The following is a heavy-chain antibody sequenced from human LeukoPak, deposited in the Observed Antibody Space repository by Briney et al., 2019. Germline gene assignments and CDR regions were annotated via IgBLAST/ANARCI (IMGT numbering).Heavy chain of an antibody. CDR1: GYTLTELS. D-gene: IGHD6-13*01. V-gene: IGHV1-24*01. CDR2: FDPEDGET. Sequence: ASVKVSCKVSGYTLTELSMHWVRQAPGKGLEWMGGFDPEDGETIYAQKFQGRVTMTEDTSTDTAYMELSSLRSEDTAVYYCATVTAAAGRAGDYWGQETLVTVSS. J-gene: IGHJ4*02. CDR3: ATVTAAAGRAGDY.